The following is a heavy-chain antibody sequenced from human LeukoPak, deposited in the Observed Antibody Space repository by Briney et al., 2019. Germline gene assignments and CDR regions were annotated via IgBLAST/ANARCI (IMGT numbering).Heavy chain of an antibody. D-gene: IGHD2/OR15-2a*01. CDR3: GRRGGGYYSFDY. J-gene: IGHJ4*02. V-gene: IGHV4-4*09. Sequence: SETLSLTCSVSGDSISSYSWSWIRQPPGKGLEWIGFIHSSGTTSNNPSLKSRVTLSGDTSKNQFSLQLSAVTAADTAVYYCGRRGGGYYSFDYWGQGTLVTVSS. CDR2: IHSSGTT. CDR1: GDSISSYS.